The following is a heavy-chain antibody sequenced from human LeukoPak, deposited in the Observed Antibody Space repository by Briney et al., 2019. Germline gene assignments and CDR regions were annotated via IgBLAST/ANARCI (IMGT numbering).Heavy chain of an antibody. Sequence: PGGSLRLSCAASGFTFSTYGMDWVRQAPGKGLEWVSDIWYNGNTYYADSVKGRFTISRDNSKSTLYLQMNSLRAEDTAVYYCAREEGVDGTSGINNWGQGTLVIVSS. CDR3: AREEGVDGTSGINN. D-gene: IGHD4-23*01. V-gene: IGHV3-33*01. CDR1: GFTFSTYG. J-gene: IGHJ4*02. CDR2: IWYNGNT.